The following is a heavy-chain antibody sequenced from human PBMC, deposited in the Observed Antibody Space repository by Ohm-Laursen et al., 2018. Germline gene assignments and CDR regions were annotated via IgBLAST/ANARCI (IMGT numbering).Heavy chain of an antibody. Sequence: SLRLSCAASGFTFSSYAMNWVRQAPGRGLEWVSGISGSGSTTDYADSVKGRFTISRDNSKNTLYLQMNSLRAKDTAVYYCAKEPRARPGLQPNWFDPWGQGTLVTVSS. CDR2: ISGSGSTT. D-gene: IGHD1-14*01. CDR3: AKEPRARPGLQPNWFDP. CDR1: GFTFSSYA. J-gene: IGHJ5*02. V-gene: IGHV3-23*01.